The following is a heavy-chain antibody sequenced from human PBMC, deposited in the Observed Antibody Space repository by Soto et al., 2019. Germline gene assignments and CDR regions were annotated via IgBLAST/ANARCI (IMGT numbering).Heavy chain of an antibody. CDR3: AREGVSSSWYNYYGMAV. V-gene: IGHV4-59*01. Sequence: QVQLQESGPGLVKPSETLSLTCTVSGGSISSYYWSWIRQPPGKGLEWIGYIYYSGSTNYNPSLKTRVTISVDTSKNQFPLKLSSVTAADTAVYYCAREGVSSSWYNYYGMAVWGQGTTVTVSS. J-gene: IGHJ6*02. CDR1: GGSISSYY. D-gene: IGHD6-13*01. CDR2: IYYSGST.